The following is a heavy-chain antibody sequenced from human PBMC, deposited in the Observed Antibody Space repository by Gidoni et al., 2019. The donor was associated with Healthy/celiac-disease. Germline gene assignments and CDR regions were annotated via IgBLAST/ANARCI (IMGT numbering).Heavy chain of an antibody. V-gene: IGHV3-30*18. CDR1: GFTFSSYG. CDR2: ISYDGSNK. Sequence: QVQLVESGGGVVQPGRSLRLSCAASGFTFSSYGMHWVRQAPGKGLEWVAVISYDGSNKYYADSVKGRFTISRDNSKNTLYLQMNSLRAEDTAVYYCAKDLRYSSSWYSGHYYYYYGMDVWGQGTTVTVSS. CDR3: AKDLRYSSSWYSGHYYYYYGMDV. J-gene: IGHJ6*02. D-gene: IGHD6-13*01.